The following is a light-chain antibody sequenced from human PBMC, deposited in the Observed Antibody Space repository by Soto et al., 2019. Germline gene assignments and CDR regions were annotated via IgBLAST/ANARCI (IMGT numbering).Light chain of an antibody. V-gene: IGLV2-14*01. Sequence: QSALTQPASVSGSPGQSIPISCTGTSSDVGGYNYVSWYQQHPGKAPKLMIYDVSNRPSGVSDRFSGSKSGNTASLTISGLQDEDEADYYCSSYTSSSTVVFGGGTKLTVL. CDR1: SSDVGGYNY. CDR2: DVS. CDR3: SSYTSSSTVV. J-gene: IGLJ2*01.